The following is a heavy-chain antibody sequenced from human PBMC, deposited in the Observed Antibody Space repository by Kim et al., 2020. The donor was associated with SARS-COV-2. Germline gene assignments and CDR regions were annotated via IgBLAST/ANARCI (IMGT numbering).Heavy chain of an antibody. CDR3: ARTLGVASVQSYYFDY. J-gene: IGHJ4*02. D-gene: IGHD2-21*01. Sequence: SLKGRFPISRDNAKASLYLQMNSLRAEDTAVYYCARTLGVASVQSYYFDYWGQGALVIVSS. V-gene: IGHV3-21*01.